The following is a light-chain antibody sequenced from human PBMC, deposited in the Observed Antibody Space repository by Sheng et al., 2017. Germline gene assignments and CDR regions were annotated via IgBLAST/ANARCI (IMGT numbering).Light chain of an antibody. V-gene: IGKV1-5*03. CDR2: KAS. Sequence: DIQMTQSPSSLSASVGDTVTITCRASQSISSWLAWYQQKPGKAPNLLISKASSLESGVPSRFSGSGSGTEFTLTISSLQPDDFATYYCQQYNNYPWTFGQGTNVEIK. CDR1: QSISSW. J-gene: IGKJ1*01. CDR3: QQYNNYPWT.